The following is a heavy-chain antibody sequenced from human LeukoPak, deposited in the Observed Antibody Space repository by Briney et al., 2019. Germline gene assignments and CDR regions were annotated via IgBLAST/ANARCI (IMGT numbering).Heavy chain of an antibody. CDR1: GFTFSSYW. J-gene: IGHJ4*02. V-gene: IGHV3-23*01. CDR2: ISGSGGST. CDR3: AKDLRIAAAGLAGH. Sequence: PGGSLRLSCAASGFTFSSYWMSWVRQAPGKGLEWVSAISGSGGSTYYADSVKGRFTISRDNSKNTLYLQMNSLRAEDTAVYYCAKDLRIAAAGLAGHWGQGTLVTVSS. D-gene: IGHD6-13*01.